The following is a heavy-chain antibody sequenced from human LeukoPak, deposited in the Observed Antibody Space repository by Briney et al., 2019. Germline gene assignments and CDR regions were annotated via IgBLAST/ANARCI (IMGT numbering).Heavy chain of an antibody. CDR3: ARDRGNYFDY. CDR2: ISYSGTT. D-gene: IGHD6-13*01. Sequence: SETLSLTCIVSGGSISSYYWSWIRQPPGKGLEWIGYISYSGTTNYNPSLKSRVTISVAPSKNQFSLKLRSVTAPDTAVYYCARDRGNYFDYWGQGTLVTVSS. J-gene: IGHJ4*02. V-gene: IGHV4-59*01. CDR1: GGSISSYY.